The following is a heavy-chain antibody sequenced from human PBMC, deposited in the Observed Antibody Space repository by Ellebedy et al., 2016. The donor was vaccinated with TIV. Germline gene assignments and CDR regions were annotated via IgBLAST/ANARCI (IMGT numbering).Heavy chain of an antibody. CDR3: ASDPERRIVGAGFDY. Sequence: ASVKVSCKASGGAFSGSAISWVRQAPGQGLEWMGGIIPVIGSVTYAHNFRGRVTVTADTSTTTAYMELTSLTFDDSAVYFCASDPERRIVGAGFDYWGQGTMVAVSS. CDR2: IIPVIGSV. D-gene: IGHD1-26*01. J-gene: IGHJ4*02. V-gene: IGHV1-69*06. CDR1: GGAFSGSA.